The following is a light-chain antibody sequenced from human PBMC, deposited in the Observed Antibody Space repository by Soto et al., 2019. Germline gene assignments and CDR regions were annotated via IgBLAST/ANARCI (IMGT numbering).Light chain of an antibody. CDR1: QSVSSN. J-gene: IGKJ1*01. CDR3: QQYNDWPLT. V-gene: IGKV3-15*01. Sequence: ETITSQSPVTLSVSPGERVTLSCRASQSVSSNLAWYQQKPGQAPSLLIYGAFTRATGIPARFSGTGSGTEFTLTISSLQSEDFALYYCQQYNDWPLTFGQGTKVDIK. CDR2: GAF.